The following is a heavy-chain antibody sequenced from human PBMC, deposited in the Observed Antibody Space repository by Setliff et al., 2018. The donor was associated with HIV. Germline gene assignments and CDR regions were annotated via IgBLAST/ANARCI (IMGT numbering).Heavy chain of an antibody. V-gene: IGHV4-61*02. J-gene: IGHJ3*02. Sequence: SETLSLTCTVSGDSINSGTYYWSWIRQPAGKGLEWIGRLHLSGDTNYNPSLKSRVTMSIDTSKNQFSLKLSSVTAADTAVYYCARLITRGAARPLGEDAFDIWGQGTMVTVSS. D-gene: IGHD6-6*01. CDR3: ARLITRGAARPLGEDAFDI. CDR1: GDSINSGTYY. CDR2: LHLSGDT.